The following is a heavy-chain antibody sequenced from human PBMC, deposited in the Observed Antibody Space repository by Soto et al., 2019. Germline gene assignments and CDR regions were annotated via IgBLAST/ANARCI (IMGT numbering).Heavy chain of an antibody. V-gene: IGHV4-59*01. CDR3: VRDMQLWRLDS. D-gene: IGHD2-21*01. CDR2: IYYSGST. J-gene: IGHJ4*02. CDR1: GCSISSYY. Sequence: SETLSLTCTVSGCSISSYYWSWIRQPPGKGLEWIGYIYYSGSTNYNPSLKSRVTISVDTSKNQFSLKLSSVTAADTAVYYCVRDMQLWRLDSWGQGTLVTVSS.